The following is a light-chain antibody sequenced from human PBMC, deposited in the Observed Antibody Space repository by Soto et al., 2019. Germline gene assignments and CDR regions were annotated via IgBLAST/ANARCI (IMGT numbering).Light chain of an antibody. J-gene: IGLJ2*01. Sequence: QSVLTQPASVSGSPGQSITISCAGTGDDIGAYDYVSWYQQHPGNAPKLLVYEVTNRPSGVSDRFSGSKSGNTASLTISGLQAEDEADYYCNSYTNSSAVVFGGGTKVT. CDR2: EVT. CDR3: NSYTNSSAVV. CDR1: GDDIGAYDY. V-gene: IGLV2-14*01.